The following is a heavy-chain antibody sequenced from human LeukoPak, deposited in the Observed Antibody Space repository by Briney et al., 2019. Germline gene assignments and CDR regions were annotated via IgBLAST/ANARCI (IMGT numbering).Heavy chain of an antibody. V-gene: IGHV4-30-2*01. D-gene: IGHD3-22*01. J-gene: IGHJ1*01. Sequence: SETLSLTCAVSGGSISSGGYSWSWIRQPPGNGLEWIGYIYHSGSTYYNPSLKSRVTISVDRSKNQFSLKLSSVTAADTAVYYCASAYDSSGYYYFQHWGQGTLVTVSS. CDR1: GGSISSGGYS. CDR3: ASAYDSSGYYYFQH. CDR2: IYHSGST.